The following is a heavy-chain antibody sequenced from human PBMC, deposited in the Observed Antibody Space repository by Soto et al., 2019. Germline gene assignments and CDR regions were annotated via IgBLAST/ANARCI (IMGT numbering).Heavy chain of an antibody. D-gene: IGHD2-2*01. V-gene: IGHV3-9*01. CDR1: GFTFDDYA. CDR2: ISWNSGSI. J-gene: IGHJ6*02. Sequence: EVQLVESGGGLVQPGRSLRLSCAASGFTFDDYAMHWVRQAPGKGLEWVSGISWNSGSIGYADSVKGRFTISRDNAKNSLYLQMNSLRAEDTALYYCAKANCSSTSCLRDGMDVWVQGTTVTVSS. CDR3: AKANCSSTSCLRDGMDV.